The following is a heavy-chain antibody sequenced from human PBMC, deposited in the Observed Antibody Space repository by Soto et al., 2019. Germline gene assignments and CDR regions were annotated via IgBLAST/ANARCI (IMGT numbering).Heavy chain of an antibody. D-gene: IGHD2-2*01. J-gene: IGHJ6*02. CDR1: GYSFSNYW. CDR3: ARQALGYCSSSGCYYYYGMDV. Sequence: GESLKISCKGSGYSFSNYWIGWVRQMPGKGLEWMGIIYPGDSDTRYSPSFKGQVTMSADKSISTAYLQWSSLKASDTAIYYCARQALGYCSSSGCYYYYGMDVWGQGTTFTVSS. CDR2: IYPGDSDT. V-gene: IGHV5-51*01.